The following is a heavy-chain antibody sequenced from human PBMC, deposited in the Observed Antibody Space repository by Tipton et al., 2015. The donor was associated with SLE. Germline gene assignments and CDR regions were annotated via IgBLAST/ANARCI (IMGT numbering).Heavy chain of an antibody. D-gene: IGHD3-22*01. Sequence: QLVQSGAEVKKPGASVKVSCKASGYTFTGYYMHWVRQAPGQGLEWMGWINPNSGGTEYAQKFQGRVTMTGDTSISTAYLELSKLTSDDTAVYYCARGLSYYHDSSGYYEFDTWGQGTLVTVSS. CDR2: INPNSGGT. CDR3: ARGLSYYHDSSGYYEFDT. J-gene: IGHJ4*02. CDR1: GYTFTGYY. V-gene: IGHV1-2*02.